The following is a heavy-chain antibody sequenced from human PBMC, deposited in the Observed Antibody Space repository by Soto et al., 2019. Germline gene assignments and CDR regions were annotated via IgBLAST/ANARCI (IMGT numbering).Heavy chain of an antibody. CDR2: ISSSGDRT. Sequence: GGSLRLSCAASGFTFSTYAMSWVRQAPGKGLEWVSAISSSGDRTYYAESVKGRFTISRDNSENTLYLQMNSLRADDTAVYYCAKTGGTVLLWFGEGDYWGQGILVTVSS. D-gene: IGHD3-10*01. CDR1: GFTFSTYA. J-gene: IGHJ4*02. V-gene: IGHV3-23*01. CDR3: AKTGGTVLLWFGEGDY.